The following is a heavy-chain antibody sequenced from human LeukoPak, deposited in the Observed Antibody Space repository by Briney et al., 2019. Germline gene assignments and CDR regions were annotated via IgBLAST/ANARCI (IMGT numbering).Heavy chain of an antibody. CDR3: ARDLTMVRGVIITNPPA. CDR1: GFTVSSNY. CDR2: IYSGGST. V-gene: IGHV3-66*01. Sequence: PGGSLRLSCAASGFTVSSNYMSWVRQAPGKGLEWVSVIYSGGSTYYADSVKGRFTISRDNSKNTLYLQMNSLRAEDTAVYYCARDLTMVRGVIITNPPAWGQGTLVTVSS. J-gene: IGHJ5*02. D-gene: IGHD3-10*01.